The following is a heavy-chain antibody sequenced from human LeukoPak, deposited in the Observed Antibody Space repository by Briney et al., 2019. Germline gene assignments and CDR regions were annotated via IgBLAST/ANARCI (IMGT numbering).Heavy chain of an antibody. CDR1: EFSVSDSY. J-gene: IGHJ1*01. Sequence: PGGSLRLSCAASEFSVSDSYMSWVRQAPGKGLQWVSVIFSGGSTYYTDSVKGRFTLSRDNSKNTLYLEMNSLRAEDTAVYYCARGFLSQYFQHWGQGTLVIDSS. V-gene: IGHV3-53*01. D-gene: IGHD2/OR15-2a*01. CDR2: IFSGGST. CDR3: ARGFLSQYFQH.